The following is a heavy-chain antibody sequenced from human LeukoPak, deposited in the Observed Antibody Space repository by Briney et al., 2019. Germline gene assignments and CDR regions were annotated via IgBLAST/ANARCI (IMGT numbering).Heavy chain of an antibody. Sequence: GGSLRLSCAASGFTFSSYSMNWVRQAPGKGLEWVSSISSSSSYIYYADSVKGRFTISRDNAQNSLYLQMNSLRTEDTAVYYCARDRSTYYYDSSGTDDAFDIWGQGTMVTVSS. V-gene: IGHV3-21*01. J-gene: IGHJ3*02. CDR1: GFTFSSYS. D-gene: IGHD3-22*01. CDR3: ARDRSTYYYDSSGTDDAFDI. CDR2: ISSSSSYI.